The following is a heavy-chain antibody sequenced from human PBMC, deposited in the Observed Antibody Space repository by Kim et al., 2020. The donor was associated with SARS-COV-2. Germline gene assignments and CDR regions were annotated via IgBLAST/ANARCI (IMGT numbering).Heavy chain of an antibody. V-gene: IGHV7-4-1*02. D-gene: IGHD5-12*01. CDR3: ARQVTGAWLRPRWFDP. J-gene: IGHJ5*02. CDR1: GYTFTSYA. CDR2: INTNTGNP. Sequence: ASVKVSCKASGYTFTSYAMNWVRQAPGQGLEWMGWINTNTGNPTYAQGFTGRFVFSLDTSVSTAYLQISSLKAEDTAVYYCARQVTGAWLRPRWFDPWGQGTLVTVSS.